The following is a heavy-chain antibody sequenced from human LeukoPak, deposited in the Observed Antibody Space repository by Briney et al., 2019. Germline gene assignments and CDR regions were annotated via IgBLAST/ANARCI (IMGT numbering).Heavy chain of an antibody. CDR2: MGGSDGAT. J-gene: IGHJ4*01. D-gene: IGHD3-10*01. V-gene: IGHV3-23*01. CDR1: GFIFSSYA. CDR3: AKEEFYYGLPSYYSD. Sequence: PRGSLRLSCAASGFIFSSYAMSWVRQAPGKGLEWVSTMGGSDGATYYADSVKGRFTISRDNSKNTLYLQMNSLRADDTAIYSCAKEEFYYGLPSYYSDWGLGTLVTVSS.